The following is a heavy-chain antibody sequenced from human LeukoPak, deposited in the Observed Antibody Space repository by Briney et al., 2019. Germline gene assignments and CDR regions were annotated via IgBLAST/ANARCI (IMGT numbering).Heavy chain of an antibody. CDR2: ISSSSSYI. Sequence: PGGSLRLSCAASGFTFSSYSMNWVRQAPGKGLEWVSSISSSSSYIYYADSVKGRFTISRDNAKNSLYLQMNSLRAEDTAVYYCAKGRTTTVRFLIDYWGQGTLVTVSS. CDR3: AKGRTTTVRFLIDY. D-gene: IGHD4-17*01. V-gene: IGHV3-21*04. CDR1: GFTFSSYS. J-gene: IGHJ4*02.